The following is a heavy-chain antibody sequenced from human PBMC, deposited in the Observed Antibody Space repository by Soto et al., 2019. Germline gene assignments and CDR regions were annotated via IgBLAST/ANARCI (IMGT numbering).Heavy chain of an antibody. D-gene: IGHD2-2*01. V-gene: IGHV4-4*02. CDR1: GGSISSSNW. Sequence: QVQLQESGPGLVKPSGTLSLTCAVSGGSISSSNWWSWFRQPPGKGLEWIGQIYHSGSTHYNPSLKTRVTSSVAKSKNQFALRLSSVTAADTAVYYCATLPATSDFDYWGQGTLVTVSS. CDR3: ATLPATSDFDY. J-gene: IGHJ4*02. CDR2: IYHSGST.